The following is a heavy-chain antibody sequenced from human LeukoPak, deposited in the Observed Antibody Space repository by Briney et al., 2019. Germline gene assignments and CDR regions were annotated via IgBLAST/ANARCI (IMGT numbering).Heavy chain of an antibody. Sequence: GASVKVSCKASGGTFSSYAISWVRQAPGQGLEWMGGIIPIFGTANYAQKFQGRVTITADESTSTAYMELSSLRSEDTAVYYCARLGEAAAGNGCDYWGQGTLVTVSS. V-gene: IGHV1-69*13. J-gene: IGHJ4*02. CDR2: IIPIFGTA. CDR3: ARLGEAAAGNGCDY. D-gene: IGHD6-13*01. CDR1: GGTFSSYA.